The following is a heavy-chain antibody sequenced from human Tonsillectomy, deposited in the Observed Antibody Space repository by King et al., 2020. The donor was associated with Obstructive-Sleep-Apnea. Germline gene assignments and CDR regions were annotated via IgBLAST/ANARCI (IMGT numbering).Heavy chain of an antibody. CDR1: GFTFSAYW. D-gene: IGHD1-20*01. Sequence: VQLVESGGGLVQPGGSLRLSCAASGFTFSAYWMSLVRQAPGKGREWVSNLKRYGMEIYYLDPLKGRFTISSDNAKNPLYLQMNSLRVQDTAVYYCARDASEVTGTFDYWGQGTLVTVSS. CDR2: LKRYGMEI. J-gene: IGHJ4*02. V-gene: IGHV3-7*03. CDR3: ARDASEVTGTFDY.